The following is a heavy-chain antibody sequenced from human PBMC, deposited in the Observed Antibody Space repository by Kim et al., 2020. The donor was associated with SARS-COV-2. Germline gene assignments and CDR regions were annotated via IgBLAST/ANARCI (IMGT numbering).Heavy chain of an antibody. CDR2: INAGNGNT. CDR1: GYTFTSYA. Sequence: ASVKVSCKASGYTFTSYAMHWVRQAPGQRLEWMGWINAGNGNTKYSQKFQGRVTITRDTSASTAYMELSSLRSEDTAVYYCARDRYYDSSGFQVLFDYWGQGTLVTVSS. D-gene: IGHD3-22*01. V-gene: IGHV1-3*01. J-gene: IGHJ4*02. CDR3: ARDRYYDSSGFQVLFDY.